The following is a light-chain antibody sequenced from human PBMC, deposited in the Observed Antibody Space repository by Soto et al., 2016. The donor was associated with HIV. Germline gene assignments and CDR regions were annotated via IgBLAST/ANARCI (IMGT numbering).Light chain of an antibody. CDR1: KLWEKY. CDR3: QAWDSSTGV. CDR2: QDA. J-gene: IGLJ2*01. Sequence: SYELTQPPSVSVSPGQTARITCSGDKLWEKYVSWYQQKPGQSPVLVIYQDAMRPSGIPERFSGSNSGNTATLTICGTQTMDEADYYCQAWDSSTGVFGGGTELTVL. V-gene: IGLV3-1*01.